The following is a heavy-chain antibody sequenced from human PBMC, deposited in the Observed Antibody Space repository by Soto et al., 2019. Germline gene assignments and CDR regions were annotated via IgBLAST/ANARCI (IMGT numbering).Heavy chain of an antibody. Sequence: GGSLRLSCAASGFTFSSYWMHWVRQAPGKGLVWVSRINSDGSSTSYADSVKGRFTISRDNAKNTLYLQMNSLRAEDTAVYYCASVWFYDSSGQFDYWGQGTLVTVSS. D-gene: IGHD3-22*01. CDR3: ASVWFYDSSGQFDY. CDR1: GFTFSSYW. J-gene: IGHJ4*02. V-gene: IGHV3-74*01. CDR2: INSDGSST.